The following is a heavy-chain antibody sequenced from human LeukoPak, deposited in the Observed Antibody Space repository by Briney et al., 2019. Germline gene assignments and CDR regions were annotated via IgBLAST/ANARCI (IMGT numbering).Heavy chain of an antibody. D-gene: IGHD2-15*01. Sequence: GGSLRLSCAASGFTFSNAWMDWVRQAPGRGLEWVGRIKSKADGGPTDYSAPVKGRFTISRDDSKNTLYLQMNSLKTEDTAVYYCARDLSTPGLTERCFDYWGQGTLVTVSS. CDR2: IKSKADGGPT. CDR1: GFTFSNAW. J-gene: IGHJ4*02. CDR3: ARDLSTPGLTERCFDY. V-gene: IGHV3-15*01.